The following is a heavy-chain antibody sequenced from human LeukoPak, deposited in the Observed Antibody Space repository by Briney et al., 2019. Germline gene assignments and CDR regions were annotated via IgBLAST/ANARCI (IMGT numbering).Heavy chain of an antibody. CDR3: ARGMHYDSWSGYYFDY. Sequence: GASVKVSCKASGYTFTSYYIHWVRQAPGQGLEWMGITNPSGGSTSYAQKFQGRVTMTRDTSTSTVYMELSSLRSEDTAVYYCARGMHYDSWSGYYFDYWGQGTLVTVSS. J-gene: IGHJ4*02. CDR2: TNPSGGST. V-gene: IGHV1-46*01. D-gene: IGHD3-3*01. CDR1: GYTFTSYY.